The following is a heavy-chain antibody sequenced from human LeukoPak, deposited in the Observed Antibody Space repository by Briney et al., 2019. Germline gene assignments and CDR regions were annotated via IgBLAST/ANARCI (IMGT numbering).Heavy chain of an antibody. CDR2: VSLSGLT. V-gene: IGHV4-4*02. Sequence: PSETLSLTCGVSGGPITSTNWLSWVRQPPGQGLEWIGEVSLSGLTNYNPTLNSRVIMALDTSKNHLSLNLTSVTDADKAVYFCSRENGAFSPVGYWGQGTLVTVPS. CDR1: GGPITSTNW. D-gene: IGHD2-8*01. CDR3: SRENGAFSPVGY. J-gene: IGHJ4*02.